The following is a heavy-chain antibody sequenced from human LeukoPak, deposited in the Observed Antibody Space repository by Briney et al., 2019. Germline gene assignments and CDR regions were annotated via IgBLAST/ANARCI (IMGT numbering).Heavy chain of an antibody. CDR3: AKQGFGC. V-gene: IGHV3-30*04. J-gene: IGHJ4*02. Sequence: GGSLRLSCAASGFTFSGYAMHWVRQAPGKGLEWVAVISYDGSNKYYADSVKGRFTISRDNSKNTLYLQMNSLRAEDTAVYYCAKQGFGCWGQGTLVTVSS. CDR2: ISYDGSNK. CDR1: GFTFSGYA. D-gene: IGHD1/OR15-1a*01.